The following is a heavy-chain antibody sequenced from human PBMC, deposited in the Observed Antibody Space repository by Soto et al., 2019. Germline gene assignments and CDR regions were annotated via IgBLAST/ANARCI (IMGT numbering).Heavy chain of an antibody. V-gene: IGHV4-59*01. CDR3: ARSGGSLDY. CDR1: GGSIISYY. CDR2: IYYSGST. Sequence: PSETLSLTCTFSGGSIISYYWSWIRQPPGKGLEWIGYIYYSGSTNYNPSLKSRVTISVDTSKNQFSLKLNSVTAADTAVYYCARSGGSLDYWGKGTLVTVSS. J-gene: IGHJ4*02. D-gene: IGHD2-15*01.